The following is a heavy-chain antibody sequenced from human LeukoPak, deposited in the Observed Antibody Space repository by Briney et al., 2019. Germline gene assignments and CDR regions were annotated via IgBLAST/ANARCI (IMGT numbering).Heavy chain of an antibody. J-gene: IGHJ4*02. D-gene: IGHD2-2*01. CDR3: ARVLVVPVAMPDF. CDR1: GGSISSAGYY. CDR2: IYYSGSA. V-gene: IGHV4-31*03. Sequence: SETLSLTCTVSGGSISSAGYYWSWIRQHPGKGLEWIGYIYYSGSANYNPALKIRITISVATSKNKFSLNLTSVTAADTAVYYCARVLVVPVAMPDFWGQGTLVTVSS.